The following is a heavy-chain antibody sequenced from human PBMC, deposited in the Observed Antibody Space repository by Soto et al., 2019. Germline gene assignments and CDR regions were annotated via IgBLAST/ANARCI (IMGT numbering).Heavy chain of an antibody. V-gene: IGHV4-59*01. CDR1: GGSISSYY. CDR2: IYYSGST. J-gene: IGHJ4*02. CDR3: AATPPY. Sequence: PEETLSLTCTVSGGSISSYYWSWIRQPPGKGLEWIGYIYYSGSTNYNPSLKSRVTISVDTSKNQFSLKLTSVTAADTAVYYCAATPPYWGQGTLVTVSP. D-gene: IGHD1-26*01.